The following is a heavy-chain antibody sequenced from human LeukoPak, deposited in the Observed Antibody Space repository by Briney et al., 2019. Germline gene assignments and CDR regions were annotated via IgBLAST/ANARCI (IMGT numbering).Heavy chain of an antibody. CDR3: ATPPRGILTGYYDY. CDR2: ISGSGGST. V-gene: IGHV3-23*01. J-gene: IGHJ4*02. D-gene: IGHD3-9*01. Sequence: GGSLRLSCAASGFTFSSYAMSWVRQAPGKGLEWVSAISGSGGSTYYADSVKGRFTISRDNAKNSLYLQMNSLRAEDTAVYCCATPPRGILTGYYDYWGQGTLVTVSS. CDR1: GFTFSSYA.